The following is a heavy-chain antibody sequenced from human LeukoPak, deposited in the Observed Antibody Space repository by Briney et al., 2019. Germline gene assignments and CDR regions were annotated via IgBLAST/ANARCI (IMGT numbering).Heavy chain of an antibody. CDR1: GFTFRSYW. J-gene: IGHJ4*02. V-gene: IGHV3-74*01. CDR3: ARIKAYYYDSSGYSKDY. Sequence: GGSLRLSCEASGFTFRSYWMHWVRQAPGKGLVWVSRINGDGSSTSYADSVKGRFTISRDNAKSSLYLQMNSLRAEDTAVYYCARIKAYYYDSSGYSKDYWGQGTLVTVSS. D-gene: IGHD3-22*01. CDR2: INGDGSST.